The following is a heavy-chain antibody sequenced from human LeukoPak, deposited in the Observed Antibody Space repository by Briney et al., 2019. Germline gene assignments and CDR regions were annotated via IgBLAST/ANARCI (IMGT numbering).Heavy chain of an antibody. J-gene: IGHJ4*02. V-gene: IGHV1-2*02. CDR2: INPNSGGT. CDR3: ARVPMVRGVIMGNHFDY. CDR1: GYTFTGYY. Sequence: ASVKVSCKASGYTFTGYYMHWVRQAPGQELEWMGWINPNSGGTNYAQKFQGRVTMTRDTSISTAYMELSRLRSDDTAVYYCARVPMVRGVIMGNHFDYWGQGALVTVSS. D-gene: IGHD3-10*01.